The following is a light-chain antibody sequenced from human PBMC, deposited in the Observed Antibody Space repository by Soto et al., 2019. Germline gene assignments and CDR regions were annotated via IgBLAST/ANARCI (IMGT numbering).Light chain of an antibody. J-gene: IGLJ1*01. CDR3: ATWDGGLSGPFV. V-gene: IGLV1-44*01. CDR1: SSNIGSDI. Sequence: QSVLTQPPAASGTPGQRITISCSGSSSNIGSDIVNCYQLLPGAAPEVLINTTNQRPSGVPERFSGSKSGTSASLAISGLQSEDEANSSCATWDGGLSGPFVFGTGTKVNVL. CDR2: TTN.